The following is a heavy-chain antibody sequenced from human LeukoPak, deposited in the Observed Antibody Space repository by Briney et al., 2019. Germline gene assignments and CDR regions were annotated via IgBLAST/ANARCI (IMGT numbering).Heavy chain of an antibody. CDR2: INPNSGGT. D-gene: IGHD6-19*01. CDR3: AGHLSSGWYASAFDI. V-gene: IGHV1-2*06. J-gene: IGHJ3*02. CDR1: GYTFTVYY. Sequence: ASVKVSCKASGYTFTVYYMHWVRQAPGQGLEWMGRINPNSGGTNYAQKFQGRVTMTRDTSISTAYMELSRLRSDDTAVYYCAGHLSSGWYASAFDIWGQGTMVTVSS.